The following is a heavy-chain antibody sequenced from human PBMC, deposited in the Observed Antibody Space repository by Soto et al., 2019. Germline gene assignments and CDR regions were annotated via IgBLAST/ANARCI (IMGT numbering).Heavy chain of an antibody. CDR1: GFTFSRHG. Sequence: LRLSCVASGFTFSRHGLSWVRQAPGKGLEWVSLISATGGGTYYADSVKGRFTISRDNSHNTLYLQVHSLTAEDTAVYYCAKDRRAGGNSAFYFDFWGQGAQVTVSS. CDR3: AKDRRAGGNSAFYFDF. J-gene: IGHJ4*02. CDR2: ISATGGGT. V-gene: IGHV3-23*01. D-gene: IGHD3-16*01.